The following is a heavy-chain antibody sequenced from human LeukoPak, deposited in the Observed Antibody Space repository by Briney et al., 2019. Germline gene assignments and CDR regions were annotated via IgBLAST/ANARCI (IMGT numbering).Heavy chain of an antibody. Sequence: SGGSLRLSCAASGFTFSSYAMSWVRQAPGKGLEWASPISGSAYYADSVKGRFTISRDNSKNTLYLQMNSLRAEDTAVYYCAKGRGYSSSSGIDYWGQGTLVTVSS. CDR1: GFTFSSYA. D-gene: IGHD6-6*01. J-gene: IGHJ4*02. CDR2: ISGSA. V-gene: IGHV3-23*01. CDR3: AKGRGYSSSSGIDY.